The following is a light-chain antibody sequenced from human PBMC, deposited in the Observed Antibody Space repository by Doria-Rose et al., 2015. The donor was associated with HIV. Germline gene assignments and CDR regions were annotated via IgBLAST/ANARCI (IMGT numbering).Light chain of an antibody. V-gene: IGKV3-20*01. CDR2: DGS. CDR1: QSFSSTY. CDR3: HQYGTSWT. Sequence: EIVMTQSPGTLSLSPGERATLSCRASQSFSSTYLAWYQQKPGQAPSLLIYDGSTRATGIQDRFSASGSWTDFTLTINRLEPEDFALYYCHQYGTSWTFGQGTKVEI. J-gene: IGKJ1*01.